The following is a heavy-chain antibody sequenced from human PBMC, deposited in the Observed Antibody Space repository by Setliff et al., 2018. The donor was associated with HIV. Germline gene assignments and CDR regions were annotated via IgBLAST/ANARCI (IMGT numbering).Heavy chain of an antibody. D-gene: IGHD2-21*01. CDR1: GGSLSSGSYY. CDR2: IYTSGST. Sequence: PSETLSLTGAVYGGSLSSGSYYWSWIRQPAGKGLEWIGHIYTSGSTNYNPSLKSRVTISVNTSKNQFSLKLSSVTAADTAVYYCAVEHQFQGPCWFDPWGQGTLVTVSS. J-gene: IGHJ5*02. V-gene: IGHV4-61*09. CDR3: AVEHQFQGPCWFDP.